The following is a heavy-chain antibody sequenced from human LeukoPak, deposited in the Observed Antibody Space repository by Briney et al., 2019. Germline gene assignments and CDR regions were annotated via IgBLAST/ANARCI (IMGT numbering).Heavy chain of an antibody. CDR1: GGSISSYY. Sequence: SPSETLSLTCTVSGGSISSYYWSWIRQPPVKGLEWIGYIYYSGSTNYNPSLKSRVTISVDTSKNQFSLKLSSVTAADTAVYYCARTYPNSGSVDYWGQGTLVTVSS. J-gene: IGHJ4*02. CDR3: ARTYPNSGSVDY. V-gene: IGHV4-59*12. CDR2: IYYSGST. D-gene: IGHD1-26*01.